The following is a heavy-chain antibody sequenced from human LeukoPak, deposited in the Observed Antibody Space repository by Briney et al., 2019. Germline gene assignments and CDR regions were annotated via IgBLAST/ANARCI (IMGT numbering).Heavy chain of an antibody. V-gene: IGHV3-30*18. D-gene: IGHD3-22*01. CDR2: ISYDGSNK. CDR3: AKRLGDYFDY. Sequence: HGGSLRLSCAASGFTFNNYAMHWVRQAPGKGLEWVAVISYDGSNKDYADSVKGRFTISRDNSKNTLYLQMNSLRAEDTAVYYCAKRLGDYFDYWGQGTLVTVSS. CDR1: GFTFNNYA. J-gene: IGHJ4*02.